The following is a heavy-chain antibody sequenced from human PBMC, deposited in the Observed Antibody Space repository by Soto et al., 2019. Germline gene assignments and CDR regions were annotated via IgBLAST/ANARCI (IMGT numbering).Heavy chain of an antibody. CDR2: ISAYNGNT. CDR1: GYTFTSYC. Sequence: ASGKVSCKASGYTFTSYCISWVLQAPGQGLEWMGWISAYNGNTNYAQKLQGRVTMTTDTSTSTAYMELRSLRSDDTAVYYCARSLVTRYRSGGSCYSQKTFDYWGQGTLVTVSS. CDR3: ARSLVTRYRSGGSCYSQKTFDY. J-gene: IGHJ4*02. D-gene: IGHD2-15*01. V-gene: IGHV1-18*01.